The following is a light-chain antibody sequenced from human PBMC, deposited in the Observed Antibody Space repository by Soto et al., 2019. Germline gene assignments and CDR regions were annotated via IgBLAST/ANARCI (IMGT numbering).Light chain of an antibody. Sequence: QSALTQPASMSGSPGQSITISCTGTSSDVGAYNYVSWFQQYPGKAPKLIIYEVANRPSGVSYRFSGSKSGNTASLTISGLQAEDEADYYCSSYTTSSTLVVFGGGTKVTVL. V-gene: IGLV2-14*01. CDR2: EVA. CDR3: SSYTTSSTLVV. J-gene: IGLJ2*01. CDR1: SSDVGAYNY.